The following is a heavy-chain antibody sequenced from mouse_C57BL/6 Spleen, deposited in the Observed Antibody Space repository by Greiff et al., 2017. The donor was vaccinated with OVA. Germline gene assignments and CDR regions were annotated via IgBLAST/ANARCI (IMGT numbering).Heavy chain of an antibody. J-gene: IGHJ4*01. CDR1: GYTFTSYG. V-gene: IGHV1-81*01. CDR3: AGGHYYGSSYEDYYAMDY. CDR2: IYPRSGNT. Sequence: QVQLQQSGAELARPGASVKLSCKASGYTFTSYGISWVKQRTGQGLEWIGEIYPRSGNTYYNEKFKGKATLTADKSSSTAYMELRSLTSEDSAVYDCAGGHYYGSSYEDYYAMDYWGQGTSVTVSS. D-gene: IGHD1-1*01.